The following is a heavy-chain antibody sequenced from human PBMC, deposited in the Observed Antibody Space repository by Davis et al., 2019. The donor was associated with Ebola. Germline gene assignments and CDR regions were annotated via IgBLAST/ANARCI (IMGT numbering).Heavy chain of an antibody. CDR2: ISAYNGNT. J-gene: IGHJ6*04. V-gene: IGHV1-18*01. D-gene: IGHD1-7*01. CDR1: GYTFTSYV. Sequence: ASVKVSCNASGYTFTSYVISWVRQAPGQGLEWMGWISAYNGNTNYAQKLQGRVTMTTDTSTSTAYMELRSLRSDDTAVYYCAREKALELRWDYYYYGMDVWGKGTTVTVSS. CDR3: AREKALELRWDYYYYGMDV.